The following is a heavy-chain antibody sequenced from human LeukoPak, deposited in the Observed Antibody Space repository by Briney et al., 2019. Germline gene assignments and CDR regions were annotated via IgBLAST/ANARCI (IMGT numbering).Heavy chain of an antibody. CDR1: GFAFSSYN. V-gene: IGHV3-21*06. Sequence: SGGSLRLSCAASGFAFSSYNMKWVRQAPGKGLEWVSFISTTSTYIYYADSVKGRFTVSRDNSKNLLHLQMDSLRVEDTAVYYCARAGTCSSTSCDGGIEYWGQGTLVTVSS. CDR2: ISTTSTYI. D-gene: IGHD2-2*01. CDR3: ARAGTCSSTSCDGGIEY. J-gene: IGHJ4*02.